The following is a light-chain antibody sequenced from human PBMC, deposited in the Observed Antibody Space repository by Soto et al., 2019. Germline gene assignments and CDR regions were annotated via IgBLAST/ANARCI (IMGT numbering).Light chain of an antibody. CDR2: DDT. CDR1: VGL. Sequence: QSVLTQPASVSGSPGQSITISCTGTVGLVSWYQQHPGKVPKLIIYDDTKRPSGVSSRFSGSKSGNTASLTISGLQTGDEADYYCCLYVGGRTYVFGTGTKGTVL. J-gene: IGLJ1*01. V-gene: IGLV2-23*01. CDR3: CLYVGGRTYV.